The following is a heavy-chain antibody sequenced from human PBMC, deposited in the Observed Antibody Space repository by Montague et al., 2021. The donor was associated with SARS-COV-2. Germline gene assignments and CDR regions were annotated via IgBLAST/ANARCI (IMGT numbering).Heavy chain of an antibody. CDR1: GVAIIRRSSD. J-gene: IGHJ5*02. D-gene: IGHD6-13*01. Sequence: TLSLTCTVSGVAIIRRSSDGNRIELPSHNQLVCSVEIDTNRRTNYNPSVQSRVTILVDTSKNQFSLRLNSVTAADTAVYYCARHRSISAAVPNYFDPWGQGNLVTVSS. CDR3: ARHRSISAAVPNYFDP. V-gene: IGHV4-61*09. CDR2: IDTNRRT.